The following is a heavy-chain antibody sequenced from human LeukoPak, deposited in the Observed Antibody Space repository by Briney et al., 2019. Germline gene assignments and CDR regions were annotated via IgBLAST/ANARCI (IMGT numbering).Heavy chain of an antibody. D-gene: IGHD4-11*01. CDR3: ARGAGTVLGRTKELPYYYYYYMDV. CDR1: GGTFSSYA. J-gene: IGHJ6*03. V-gene: IGHV1-69*13. Sequence: PVASVKVSCKASGGTFSSYAISWVRQAPGQGLEWMGGIIPIFGTANYAQKFQGRVTITADESTSTAYMELSSLRSEDTAVYYCARGAGTVLGRTKELPYYYYYYMDVWGKGTTVTVSS. CDR2: IIPIFGTA.